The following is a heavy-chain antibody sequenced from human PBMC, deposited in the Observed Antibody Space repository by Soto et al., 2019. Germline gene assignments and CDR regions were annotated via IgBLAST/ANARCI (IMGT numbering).Heavy chain of an antibody. J-gene: IGHJ6*02. CDR3: AMYCSSTSCYDILGYYYGMDV. CDR1: GYTFTSYG. Sequence: GASVKVSCKASGYTFTSYGISWVRQAPGQGLEWMGWISAYNGNTNYAQKLQGRVTMTTDTSTSTAYMELRSLRSDDTAVYYCAMYCSSTSCYDILGYYYGMDVWGQGTTVTVSS. CDR2: ISAYNGNT. D-gene: IGHD2-2*01. V-gene: IGHV1-18*04.